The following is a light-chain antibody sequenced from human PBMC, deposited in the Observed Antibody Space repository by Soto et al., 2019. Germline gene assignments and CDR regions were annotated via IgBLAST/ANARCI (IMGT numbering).Light chain of an antibody. Sequence: QSALTQPPSTSGTPGQRVTISCSGSITNIGSNYVYWYQQLSGTAPKLRIYRNNQRPSGVPDRFSGSKSGTSASLAISGLRSEDEADYYCAAWDDSLSGRVFGTGTKVTVL. CDR1: ITNIGSNY. CDR3: AAWDDSLSGRV. CDR2: RNN. J-gene: IGLJ1*01. V-gene: IGLV1-47*01.